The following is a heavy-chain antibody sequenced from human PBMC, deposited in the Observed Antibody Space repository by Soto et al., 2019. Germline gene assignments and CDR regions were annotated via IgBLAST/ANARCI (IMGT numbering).Heavy chain of an antibody. D-gene: IGHD3-3*01. CDR3: ARDIVQDFWSGYQHYYYGMDV. CDR2: ISYDGSNK. CDR1: GFTFSSYA. Sequence: GGSLRLSCAASGFTFSSYAMHWVRQAPGKGLEWVAVISYDGSNKYYADSVKGRFTISRDNSKNTLYLQMNSLRAEDTAVYYCARDIVQDFWSGYQHYYYGMDVWGQGTTVTVSS. V-gene: IGHV3-30-3*01. J-gene: IGHJ6*02.